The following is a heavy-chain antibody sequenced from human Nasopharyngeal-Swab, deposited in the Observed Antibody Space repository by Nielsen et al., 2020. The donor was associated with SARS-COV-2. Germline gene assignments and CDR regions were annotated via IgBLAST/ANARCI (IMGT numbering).Heavy chain of an antibody. J-gene: IGHJ6*02. CDR3: ARGSTVTTFYYYYYGMDV. V-gene: IGHV4-34*01. CDR1: GGSFSGYY. D-gene: IGHD4-17*01. Sequence: SETLSLTCAVSGGSFSGYYWSWIRQPPGKGLEWIGEINHSGSTNYNPSLKSRVTISVDTSKNQISLKLSSVTAADTAVYYCARGSTVTTFYYYYYGMDVWGQGTTVTVSS. CDR2: INHSGST.